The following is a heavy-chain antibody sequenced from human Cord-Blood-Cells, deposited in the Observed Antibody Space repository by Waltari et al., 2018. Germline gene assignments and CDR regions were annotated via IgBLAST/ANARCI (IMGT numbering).Heavy chain of an antibody. CDR3: ARDLGGCSSTSCYLYGDYDY. CDR1: GGTFSSYA. J-gene: IGHJ4*02. D-gene: IGHD2-2*01. V-gene: IGHV1-69*01. CDR2: IIPIFGTA. Sequence: QVQLVQSGAEVKKPGSSVKVSCKASGGTFSSYAISWVRRAAGHGIEWMGGIIPIFGTANYAQKFQGRVTITADESTSTAYMELSSLRSEDTAVYYCARDLGGCSSTSCYLYGDYDYWGQGTLVTVSS.